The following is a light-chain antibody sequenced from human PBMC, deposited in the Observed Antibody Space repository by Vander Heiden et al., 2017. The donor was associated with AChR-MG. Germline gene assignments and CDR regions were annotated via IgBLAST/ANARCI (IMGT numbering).Light chain of an antibody. CDR1: GANIGSNH. J-gene: IGLJ2*01. CDR3: AAWDDSLTGVV. Sequence: QSVLTQPRSASGTPEQRVTITSSGSGANIGSNHVYWSLQLPITAPKLLIYRSNQRRSGVPDRVSGSKSCTSASLAISVLRSEDEADYYCAAWDDSLTGVVFGGGTKLTVL. V-gene: IGLV1-47*01. CDR2: RSN.